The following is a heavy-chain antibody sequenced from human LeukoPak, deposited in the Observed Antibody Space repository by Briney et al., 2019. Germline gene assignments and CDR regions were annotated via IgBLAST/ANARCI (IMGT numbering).Heavy chain of an antibody. CDR2: IYTNGFT. Sequence: SSETLSLTCTVSGDSVTTYYLNWVRQPAGKGLGWIGRIYTNGFTNYNPSLKSRVTMSVDKSKNQFSLKLTSVTAADTAVYYCARDLVDSGGYYFDYWGQGTLVTVSS. CDR1: GDSVTTYY. V-gene: IGHV4-4*07. J-gene: IGHJ4*02. CDR3: ARDLVDSGGYYFDY. D-gene: IGHD3-22*01.